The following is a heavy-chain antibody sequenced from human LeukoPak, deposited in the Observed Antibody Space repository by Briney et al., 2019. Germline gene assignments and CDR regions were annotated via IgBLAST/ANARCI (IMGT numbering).Heavy chain of an antibody. J-gene: IGHJ4*02. CDR3: ARDRYSSGWYTFDY. CDR1: GFTFSSYG. Sequence: GGSLRLSCAASGFTFSSYGMHWVRQAPGKGLEWVAVIWYDGSNKYYADSVKGRFTISRDNSKNTLYLQMNSLRAEDTAVYYCARDRYSSGWYTFDYWGQGTLVTASS. V-gene: IGHV3-33*08. D-gene: IGHD6-19*01. CDR2: IWYDGSNK.